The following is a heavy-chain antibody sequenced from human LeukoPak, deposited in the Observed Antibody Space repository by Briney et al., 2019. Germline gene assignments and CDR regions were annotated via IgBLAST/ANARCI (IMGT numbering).Heavy chain of an antibody. D-gene: IGHD3-3*01. CDR2: IKQDGSEK. Sequence: PGGSLRLSCAASGFTFSSYWMTWVRQAPGKGLEWVANIKQDGSEKYYVDSVKGRFTISRDNAKNSLYLQMNSLRAEDTAVYYCARGASITIFGVLRMGFDPWGQGTLVTVSS. V-gene: IGHV3-7*01. J-gene: IGHJ5*02. CDR1: GFTFSSYW. CDR3: ARGASITIFGVLRMGFDP.